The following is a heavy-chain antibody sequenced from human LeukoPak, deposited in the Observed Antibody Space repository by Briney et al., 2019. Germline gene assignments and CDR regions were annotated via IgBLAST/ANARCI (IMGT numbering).Heavy chain of an antibody. CDR3: ARGAAVAHFDY. Sequence: SETLSLTCTVSGGSISSYCWSWIRQPPGKGLEWIGYIYYSGSTNYNPSLKSRVTISVDTSKNQFSLKLSSVTAADTAVYYCARGAAVAHFDYWGQGTLVTVSS. CDR1: GGSISSYC. V-gene: IGHV4-59*01. CDR2: IYYSGST. D-gene: IGHD6-19*01. J-gene: IGHJ4*02.